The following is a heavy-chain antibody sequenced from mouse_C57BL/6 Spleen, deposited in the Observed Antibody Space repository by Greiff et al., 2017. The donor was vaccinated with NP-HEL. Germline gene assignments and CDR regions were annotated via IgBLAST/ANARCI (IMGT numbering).Heavy chain of an antibody. Sequence: DVHLVESGGGLVKPGGSLKLSCAASGFTFSDYGMHWVRQAPEKGLEWVAYISSGSSTIYYADTVKGRFTISRDNAKNTLFLQMTSLRSEDTAMYYCARDGYWVYYAMDYWGQGTSVTVSS. D-gene: IGHD2-3*01. CDR3: ARDGYWVYYAMDY. J-gene: IGHJ4*01. V-gene: IGHV5-17*01. CDR1: GFTFSDYG. CDR2: ISSGSSTI.